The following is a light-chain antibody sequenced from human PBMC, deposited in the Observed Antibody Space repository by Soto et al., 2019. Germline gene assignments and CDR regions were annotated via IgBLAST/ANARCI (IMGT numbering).Light chain of an antibody. CDR2: GAS. V-gene: IGKV3D-15*01. J-gene: IGKJ5*01. Sequence: LEVMRCRTILCLSPVARTPRPFKPLQSVSSNLAWHQQRPGQAPRLLIYGASTRATGVPARFSGGGSGTEFTLTITSLQSEDFAVYWCQQYNNWPLTFGPGTRLDIK. CDR3: QQYNNWPLT. CDR1: QSVSSN.